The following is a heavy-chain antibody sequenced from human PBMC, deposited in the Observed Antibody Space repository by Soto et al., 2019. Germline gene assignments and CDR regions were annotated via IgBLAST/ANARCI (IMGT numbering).Heavy chain of an antibody. CDR3: ARSDYGDYEDHFDY. D-gene: IGHD4-17*01. Sequence: QVQLQESGPGLVKPSQTLSLTCTVSGGSISSGGHYWSWIRQHPGKGLEWIGYIYYSGRTYYNPSFKSRVTISVATSKNQFSLKLSSVTAADTAVYYCARSDYGDYEDHFDYWGQGTLVTVSS. V-gene: IGHV4-31*03. CDR2: IYYSGRT. CDR1: GGSISSGGHY. J-gene: IGHJ4*02.